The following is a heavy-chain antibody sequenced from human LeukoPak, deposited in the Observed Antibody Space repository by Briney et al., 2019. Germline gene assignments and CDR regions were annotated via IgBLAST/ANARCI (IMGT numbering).Heavy chain of an antibody. CDR3: ARGESSTKFGY. J-gene: IGHJ4*02. CDR1: GYTFTSYF. CDR2: INPSGRTT. D-gene: IGHD6-13*01. Sequence: SSVKVSFKASGYTFTSYFIHWVRQAPGQGLEWMGIINPSGRTTSYAQKFQGRVTMTRDTSTSTVYMELSSLRSEDTAVYYCARGESSTKFGYWGQGTLVTVSS. V-gene: IGHV1-46*01.